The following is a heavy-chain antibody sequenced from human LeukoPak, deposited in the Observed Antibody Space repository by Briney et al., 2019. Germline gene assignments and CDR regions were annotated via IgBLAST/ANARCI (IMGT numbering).Heavy chain of an antibody. V-gene: IGHV4-61*02. J-gene: IGHJ4*02. D-gene: IGHD4-17*01. CDR1: GGSISSGSHY. Sequence: SETLSLTCTVSGGSISSGSHYWSWIRQPAGKGLEWIGRICTSGSTNYNPSLKSRVTISVDTSKNQFSLKLSSVTAADTAVYYCARDHPDYGDYCFDYWGQGTLVTVSS. CDR2: ICTSGST. CDR3: ARDHPDYGDYCFDY.